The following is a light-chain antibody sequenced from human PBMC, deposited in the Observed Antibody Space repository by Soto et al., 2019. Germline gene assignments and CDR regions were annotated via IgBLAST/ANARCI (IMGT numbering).Light chain of an antibody. CDR1: QTILYSSNNKTY. CDR3: QQYYTTPRT. V-gene: IGKV4-1*01. J-gene: IGKJ1*01. CDR2: WAS. Sequence: DIVMTQSPDSLAVSLSEGASINCKSSQTILYSSNNKTYLAWYQQSPGQPPKLLIYWASTRESGVPDRFSGSGSGTDFTLTISSLQAEDVAVYYCQQYYTTPRTFGQGTKVEIK.